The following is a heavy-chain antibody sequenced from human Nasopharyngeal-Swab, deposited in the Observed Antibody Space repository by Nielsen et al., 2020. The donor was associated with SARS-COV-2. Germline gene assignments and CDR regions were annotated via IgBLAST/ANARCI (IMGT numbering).Heavy chain of an antibody. J-gene: IGHJ4*02. CDR3: AATVTTGSYDFDY. CDR2: IIPILGIA. Sequence: WVRQAPGPGLEWVGRIIPILGIANYPQKFQGRVTITADKSTSTAYMELSSLRSEDTAVYYCAATVTTGSYDFDYWGQGTLVTVSS. V-gene: IGHV1-69*02. D-gene: IGHD4-17*01.